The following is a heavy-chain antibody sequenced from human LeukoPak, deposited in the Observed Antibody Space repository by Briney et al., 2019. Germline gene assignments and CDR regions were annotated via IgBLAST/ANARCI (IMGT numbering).Heavy chain of an antibody. Sequence: PGGSLRLSCAASGFTFSDYYMSWIRQAPGKGLEWVSYISSSDSTIYYADSVKGRFTISRDNAKNSLYLQMNSLRAEDTAVYYCARDTYYYDSSGNTKRGEFDHWGQGTLVTVSS. CDR3: ARDTYYYDSSGNTKRGEFDH. CDR1: GFTFSDYY. D-gene: IGHD3-22*01. J-gene: IGHJ4*02. V-gene: IGHV3-11*04. CDR2: ISSSDSTI.